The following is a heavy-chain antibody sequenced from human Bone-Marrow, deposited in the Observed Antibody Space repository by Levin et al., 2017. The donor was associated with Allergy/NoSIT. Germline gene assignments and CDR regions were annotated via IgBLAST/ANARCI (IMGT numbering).Heavy chain of an antibody. V-gene: IGHV3-23*01. D-gene: IGHD1-1*01. CDR1: GFIFSNYA. CDR2: ISYRDGGTT. CDR3: AKGTSTTGTTRFFDP. J-gene: IGHJ5*02. Sequence: GESLKISCAASGFIFSNYAMTWVRQAPGKGLEWVSVISYRDGGTTFYADSVKGRFTISRDNSENTVYLQMNSLRAEDTAVYYCAKGTSTTGTTRFFDPWGQGTLVTVSS.